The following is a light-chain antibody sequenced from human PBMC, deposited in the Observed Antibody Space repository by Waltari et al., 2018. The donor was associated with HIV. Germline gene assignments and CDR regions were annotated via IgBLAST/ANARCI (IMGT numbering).Light chain of an antibody. J-gene: IGLJ3*02. Sequence: SYELTQPPSVSVSPGQTARITCPGDALPKQYAYWYQQKPGQAPVLVIYKDSERPSGIPERFSGSSSGTTVTLTISGVQAEDEADYYCQSADSSGTYEFGGGTKLTVL. CDR2: KDS. CDR1: ALPKQY. V-gene: IGLV3-25*03. CDR3: QSADSSGTYE.